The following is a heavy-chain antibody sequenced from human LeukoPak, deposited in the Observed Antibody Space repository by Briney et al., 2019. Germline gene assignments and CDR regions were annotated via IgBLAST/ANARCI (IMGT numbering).Heavy chain of an antibody. CDR2: IYYSGST. J-gene: IGHJ6*02. CDR1: GGSISSYY. CDR3: ARFPEDSSSWYYYGMDV. V-gene: IGHV4-59*01. Sequence: SETLSLTCTVSGGSISSYYWSWIRQPPGKGLEWIGYIYYSGSTNYNPSLESRVTISVDTSKNQFSLKLSSVTAADTAVYYCARFPEDSSSWYYYGMDVWGQGTTVTVSS. D-gene: IGHD6-13*01.